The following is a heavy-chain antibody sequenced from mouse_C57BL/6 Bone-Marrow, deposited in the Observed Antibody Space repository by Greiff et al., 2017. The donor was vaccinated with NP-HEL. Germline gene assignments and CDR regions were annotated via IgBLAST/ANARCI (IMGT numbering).Heavy chain of an antibody. J-gene: IGHJ2*01. V-gene: IGHV2-9*01. Sequence: VQLVESGPGLVAPSQSLSITCTVSGFSLTSYGVDWVRQPPGKGLEWLGVIWGGGSTNYNSALMSRLSISKDNSKSQVFLKMNSLQTDDTAMYYCAKPATVVATEGYFDYWGQGTTLTVSS. CDR2: IWGGGST. CDR3: AKPATVVATEGYFDY. D-gene: IGHD1-1*01. CDR1: GFSLTSYG.